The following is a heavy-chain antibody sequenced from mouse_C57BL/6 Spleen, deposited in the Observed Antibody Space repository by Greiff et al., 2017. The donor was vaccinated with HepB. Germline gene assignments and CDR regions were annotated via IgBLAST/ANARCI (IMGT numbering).Heavy chain of an antibody. V-gene: IGHV5-4*03. J-gene: IGHJ2*01. CDR1: GFTFSSYA. Sequence: EVKLMESGGGLVKPGGSLKLSCAASGFTFSSYAMSWVRQTPEKRLEWVATISDGGSYTYYPDNVKGRFTISRDNAKNNLYLQMSHLKSEDTAMYYCARAFYYGNQYYFDYWGQGTTLTVSS. D-gene: IGHD2-1*01. CDR3: ARAFYYGNQYYFDY. CDR2: ISDGGSYT.